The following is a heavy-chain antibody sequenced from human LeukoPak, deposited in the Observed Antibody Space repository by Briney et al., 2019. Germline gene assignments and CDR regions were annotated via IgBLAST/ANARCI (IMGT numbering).Heavy chain of an antibody. Sequence: ASVKVSCKASGYSFTSYYMHWVRQAPGQGLEWMGIINPSGGSTSYAQRFQDRVSMTRDTSTSTVHMELSSLRSEDTAVYYCARDPYSSGWPSYYYYGMDVWGQGTTVTVSS. V-gene: IGHV1-46*01. J-gene: IGHJ6*02. CDR2: INPSGGST. D-gene: IGHD6-19*01. CDR1: GYSFTSYY. CDR3: ARDPYSSGWPSYYYYGMDV.